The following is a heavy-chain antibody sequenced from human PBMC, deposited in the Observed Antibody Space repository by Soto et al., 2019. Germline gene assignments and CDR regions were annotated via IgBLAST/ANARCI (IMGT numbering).Heavy chain of an antibody. CDR1: GGSISSGGYS. CDR2: IYHSGST. D-gene: IGHD2-15*01. CDR3: ARWVDYYYGMDV. J-gene: IGHJ6*02. V-gene: IGHV4-30-2*01. Sequence: PSETLSLTCAVSGGSISSGGYSWSWIRQPPGKGLEWIGYIYHSGSTYYNPSLKSRVTISVDRSKNQFSLKLSSVTAADTAVYYCARWVDYYYGMDVWGQGTTVTVSS.